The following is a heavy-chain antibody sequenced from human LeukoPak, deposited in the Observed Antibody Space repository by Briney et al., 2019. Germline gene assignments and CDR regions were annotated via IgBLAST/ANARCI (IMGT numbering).Heavy chain of an antibody. Sequence: SETLSLTCTVSGGSISSGDYYWSWIRQPPGKGLEWIGYIYYSGSTYYNPSLKSRVTISVDTSKNQFSLKLSSVTAADTAMYYCAREGGFYCSSTSCYGLDYWGQGTLVTVSS. CDR1: GGSISSGDYY. CDR2: IYYSGST. V-gene: IGHV4-30-4*08. D-gene: IGHD2-2*01. CDR3: AREGGFYCSSTSCYGLDY. J-gene: IGHJ4*02.